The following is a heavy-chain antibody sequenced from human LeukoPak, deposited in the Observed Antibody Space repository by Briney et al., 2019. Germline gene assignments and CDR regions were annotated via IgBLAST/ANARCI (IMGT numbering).Heavy chain of an antibody. D-gene: IGHD5-18*01. Sequence: GGSLRLSCAASGFTFSSYAMHWVRQALGKGLEWVAVISYDGSNKYYADSVKGRFTISRDNSKNTLYLQMNSLRAEDTAVYYCASGVDTAMVFDYWGQGTLVTVSS. J-gene: IGHJ4*02. CDR1: GFTFSSYA. CDR3: ASGVDTAMVFDY. CDR2: ISYDGSNK. V-gene: IGHV3-30*04.